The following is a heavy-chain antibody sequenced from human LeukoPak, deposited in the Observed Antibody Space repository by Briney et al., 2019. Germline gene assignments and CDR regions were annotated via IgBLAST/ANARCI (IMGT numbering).Heavy chain of an antibody. J-gene: IGHJ5*02. CDR3: ARVLRYFDWLPFS. Sequence: SVKVSCKASGGTFSSYAIGWVRQAPGQGLEWMGGIIPIFGTANYAQKFQGRVTITADESTSTAYIELSSLRSEDTAVYYCARVLRYFDWLPFSWGQGTLVTVSS. D-gene: IGHD3-9*01. V-gene: IGHV1-69*01. CDR1: GGTFSSYA. CDR2: IIPIFGTA.